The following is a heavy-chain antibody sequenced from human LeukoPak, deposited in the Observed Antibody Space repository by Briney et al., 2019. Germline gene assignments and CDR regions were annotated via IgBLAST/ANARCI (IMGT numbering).Heavy chain of an antibody. D-gene: IGHD2-2*01. V-gene: IGHV3-30*18. CDR3: AKSMYGSTSCYDY. J-gene: IGHJ4*02. CDR2: TSYDGSNK. Sequence: GGSLRLSCAASGFTFSSYGMHWVRQAPGKGLEWVAVTSYDGSNKYYADSVKGRFTISRDNSKNTLYLQMNSLRAEDTAVYYCAKSMYGSTSCYDYWGQGTLVTVSS. CDR1: GFTFSSYG.